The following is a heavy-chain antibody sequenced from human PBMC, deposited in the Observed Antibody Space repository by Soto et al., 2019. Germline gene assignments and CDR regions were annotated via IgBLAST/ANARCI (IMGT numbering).Heavy chain of an antibody. V-gene: IGHV3-23*01. CDR2: ISGSGGST. J-gene: IGHJ4*02. Sequence: GGSLRLSCAASGFTFSSYAMSWVRQAPGKGLEWVSAISGSGGSTYYADSVKGRFTISRDNSKNTLYLQMNSLRAEDTAVYYCAKDRSVYYYDSSGRTLDYWGQGTLVTVSS. CDR1: GFTFSSYA. CDR3: AKDRSVYYYDSSGRTLDY. D-gene: IGHD3-22*01.